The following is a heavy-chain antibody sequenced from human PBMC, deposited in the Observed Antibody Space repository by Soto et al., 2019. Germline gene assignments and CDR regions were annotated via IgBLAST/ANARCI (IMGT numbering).Heavy chain of an antibody. V-gene: IGHV3-7*03. CDR1: GFTFSDYW. CDR3: VKDGGYCSSSTCYSPRNHYFDS. J-gene: IGHJ4*02. Sequence: GGSLRLSCEASGFTFSDYWMSWVRQAPGKGPEWVANIKFDGSEKQYVDSVRGRFTISRDNSRNSLFLQMNSLRAGDTAVYYCVKDGGYCSSSTCYSPRNHYFDSWGQGTLVTVSS. D-gene: IGHD2-2*01. CDR2: IKFDGSEK.